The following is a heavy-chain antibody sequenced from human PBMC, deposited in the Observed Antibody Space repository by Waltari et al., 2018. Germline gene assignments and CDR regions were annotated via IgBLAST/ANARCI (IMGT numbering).Heavy chain of an antibody. D-gene: IGHD3-9*01. CDR3: ARHGIRLGLYYFDY. CDR2: IRNSGSTI. CDR1: GFVFRSCA. Sequence: EVKLVESGGGLVQPGGSLRLSWEASGFVFRSCAMNWVRQAPGKGLEWIAHIRNSGSTIYCADSVKGRFSISRDNAKESLFLQMNSLRAEDTAVYYCARHGIRLGLYYFDYWGQGALVTVSS. V-gene: IGHV3-48*03. J-gene: IGHJ4*02.